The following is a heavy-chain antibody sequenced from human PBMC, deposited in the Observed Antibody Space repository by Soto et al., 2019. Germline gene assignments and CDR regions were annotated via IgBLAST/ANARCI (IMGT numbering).Heavy chain of an antibody. CDR2: ISAYNGNT. CDR1: GYTFTSYG. V-gene: IGHV1-18*01. J-gene: IGHJ5*02. Sequence: ASVKVSCKASGYTFTSYGISWVRQAPGQGLEWMGWISAYNGNTNYAQKLQGRVTMTTDTSTSTAYMELRSLSSDDTAVYYCARLGIVGWLVLGWIDPWGQGTLVTVSS. CDR3: ARLGIVGWLVLGWIDP. D-gene: IGHD3-22*01.